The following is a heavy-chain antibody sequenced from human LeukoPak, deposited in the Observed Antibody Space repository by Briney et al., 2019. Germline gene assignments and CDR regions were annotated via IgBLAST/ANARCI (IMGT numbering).Heavy chain of an antibody. CDR3: AGAVHGTTYFAS. J-gene: IGHJ4*02. Sequence: GESLKISCKGSGHTFSNYWIGWVRQMPGKGLEWMGLIYYGDSNTKYSPSFQGQVTVSVDKSTTTAYLQWGSLKASDSAMYYCAGAVHGTTYFASWGQGTLVTVSS. CDR1: GHTFSNYW. V-gene: IGHV5-51*01. CDR2: IYYGDSNT. D-gene: IGHD1-1*01.